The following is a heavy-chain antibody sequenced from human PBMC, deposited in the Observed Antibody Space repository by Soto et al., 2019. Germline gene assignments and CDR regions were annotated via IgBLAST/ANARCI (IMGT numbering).Heavy chain of an antibody. CDR1: GFTFSSYW. CDR2: IKQDGSEK. V-gene: IGHV3-7*01. J-gene: IGHJ4*02. Sequence: EVQLVDSGGGLVQPGGSLRLSCAASGFTFSSYWMNWVRQAPGKGLEWVANIKQDGSEKNYVDSVKGRFTISRDNARNSLSLQMNSLRAEDTAVYYCARDRAMDDYWGQGTLVTVSS. CDR3: ARDRAMDDY.